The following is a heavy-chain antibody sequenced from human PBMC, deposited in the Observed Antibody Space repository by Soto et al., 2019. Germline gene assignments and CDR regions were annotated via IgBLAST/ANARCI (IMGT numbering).Heavy chain of an antibody. CDR3: SRAGTGRDYFDY. Sequence: ASVKVSCKASGGTFSSYAISWVRQAPGQGLEWMGIINPSGGSTSYAQKFQGRVTMTRDTSTSTVYMELSSLRSEDTAVYYCSRAGTGRDYFDYWGQGTLVTVSS. V-gene: IGHV1-46*01. CDR1: GGTFSSYA. J-gene: IGHJ4*02. CDR2: INPSGGST. D-gene: IGHD6-19*01.